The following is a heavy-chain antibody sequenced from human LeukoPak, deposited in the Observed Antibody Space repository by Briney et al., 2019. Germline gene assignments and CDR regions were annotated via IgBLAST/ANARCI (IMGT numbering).Heavy chain of an antibody. CDR2: VYHVGTT. Sequence: SETLSLTCTVSGYSISSGYFWGWIRQPPGKGLEWIGVYHVGTTDNNPSLKSRVTISVDTSKNQMSLKLSSVTAADTAVYYCARGLLEYDILTGYTDNWFDPWGQGTLVTVSS. CDR1: GYSISSGYF. J-gene: IGHJ5*02. V-gene: IGHV4-38-2*02. CDR3: ARGLLEYDILTGYTDNWFDP. D-gene: IGHD3-9*01.